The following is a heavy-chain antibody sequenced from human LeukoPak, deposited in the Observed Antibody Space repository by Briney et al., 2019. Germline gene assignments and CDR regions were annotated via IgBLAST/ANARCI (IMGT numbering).Heavy chain of an antibody. J-gene: IGHJ4*02. D-gene: IGHD3-3*01. CDR3: ARDKGWLLFVPTTSPPKPPFDY. CDR2: INPSGGST. Sequence: ASVKVSCKASGYTFTGYYMHWVRQAPGQGLEWMGWINPSGGSTSYAQKFQGRVSMTRDTSTSTVYMELSSLRSEDTAVYYCARDKGWLLFVPTTSPPKPPFDYWGQGTLVTVSS. CDR1: GYTFTGYY. V-gene: IGHV1-46*01.